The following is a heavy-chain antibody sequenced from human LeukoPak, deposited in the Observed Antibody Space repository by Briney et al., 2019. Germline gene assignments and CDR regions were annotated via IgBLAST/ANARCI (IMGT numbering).Heavy chain of an antibody. D-gene: IGHD2-2*01. Sequence: PGGSLRLSCAGCGFTFSDYYMSWIGQAPGKGVEGVSYISSSGSNIDYADSVKGGLTISRENAKNSLYLQMNSLRAEDTAVYYCPRSIPAGNRRWGQGTLVTVSS. V-gene: IGHV3-11*01. CDR3: PRSIPAGNRR. CDR1: GFTFSDYY. J-gene: IGHJ4*02. CDR2: ISSSGSNI.